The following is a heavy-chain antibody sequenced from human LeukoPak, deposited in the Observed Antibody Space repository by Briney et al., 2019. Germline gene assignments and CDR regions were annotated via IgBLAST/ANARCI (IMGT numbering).Heavy chain of an antibody. CDR2: IGTAGDT. Sequence: GGSLRLSCAASGFDLTNYEMHWVRQVTGKSLDWVSAIGTAGDTHYSDSVKGRLTISRENAKNSLYLQMNSLRAGDTAVYYCAREWGEPGLWYFDLWGRGTLVTVSS. V-gene: IGHV3-13*01. CDR1: GFDLTNYE. J-gene: IGHJ2*01. CDR3: AREWGEPGLWYFDL. D-gene: IGHD3-10*01.